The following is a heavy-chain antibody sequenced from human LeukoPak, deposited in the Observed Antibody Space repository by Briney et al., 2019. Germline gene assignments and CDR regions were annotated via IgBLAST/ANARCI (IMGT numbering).Heavy chain of an antibody. CDR2: MNPNSGNT. CDR3: ARGRWSGSTYRRLDY. D-gene: IGHD1-26*01. CDR1: GYTLTSHD. Sequence: GASVKVSCNASGYTLTSHDINWVRQATGQGLEWMGWMNPNSGNTGFAQKFQGRVTTTRNTSISTAYMELSSLRSEDTAIYYCARGRWSGSTYRRLDYWGQGSLVTVSS. V-gene: IGHV1-8*03. J-gene: IGHJ4*02.